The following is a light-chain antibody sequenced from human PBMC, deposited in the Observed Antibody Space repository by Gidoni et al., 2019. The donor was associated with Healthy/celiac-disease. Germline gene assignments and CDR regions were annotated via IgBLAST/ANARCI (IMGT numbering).Light chain of an antibody. CDR2: DVS. Sequence: QSALTQPRSVSGSPGQSVTISCTGTSSDVGGYNYVSWYQQHPGKAPKLMIYDVSKRPSGVPDRFSGSKSGNTASLTISGLQAEDEADYYCCSYAGSYTFVVFGTGTKVXV. CDR3: CSYAGSYTFVV. CDR1: SSDVGGYNY. J-gene: IGLJ1*01. V-gene: IGLV2-11*01.